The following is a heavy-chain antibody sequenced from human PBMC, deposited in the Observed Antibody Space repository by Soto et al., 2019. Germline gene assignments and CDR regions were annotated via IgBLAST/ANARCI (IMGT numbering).Heavy chain of an antibody. CDR3: AREGSGWPNFDY. Sequence: QVQLVQSGAEVKKPGSSVKVSCKASGGTFSSYAISWVRQAPGQGLEWMGGIIPIFGTANYAQKFQGRDTITADESTSKAYMELSSLRSEDTAVYYCAREGSGWPNFDYWGQGTLVTVSS. J-gene: IGHJ4*02. V-gene: IGHV1-69*01. CDR1: GGTFSSYA. D-gene: IGHD6-19*01. CDR2: IIPIFGTA.